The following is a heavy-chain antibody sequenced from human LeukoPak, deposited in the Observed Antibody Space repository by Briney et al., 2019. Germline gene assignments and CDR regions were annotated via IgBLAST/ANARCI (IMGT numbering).Heavy chain of an antibody. CDR2: IYYSGST. Sequence: GSLRLSCAASGFTFSNAWMNWVRQALGKGLEWIGYIYYSGSTYYNPSLKSRVTISVDTSKNQFSLKLSSVTAADTAVYYCASCGPYYYDSSGYHAEYFQHWGQGTLVTVSS. D-gene: IGHD3-22*01. CDR1: GFTFSNAW. J-gene: IGHJ1*01. CDR3: ASCGPYYYDSSGYHAEYFQH. V-gene: IGHV4-59*06.